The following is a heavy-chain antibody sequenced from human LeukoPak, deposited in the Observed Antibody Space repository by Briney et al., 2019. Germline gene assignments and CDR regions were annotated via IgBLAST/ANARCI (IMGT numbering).Heavy chain of an antibody. D-gene: IGHD6-13*01. Sequence: GGSLRLSCAASGFTFDDYAMSWVRQVPGKGLEWGSVINWNGGSKGYADSVKGRLTISRDNAKNSLYLQMNSLRAEDTALYYCARGLAAAGTPYWGQGTLVTVSS. CDR2: INWNGGSK. CDR3: ARGLAAAGTPY. CDR1: GFTFDDYA. V-gene: IGHV3-20*04. J-gene: IGHJ4*02.